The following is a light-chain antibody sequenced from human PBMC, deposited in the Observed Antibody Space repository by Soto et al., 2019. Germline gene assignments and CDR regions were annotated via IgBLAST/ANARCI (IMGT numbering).Light chain of an antibody. CDR2: DAS. V-gene: IGKV1-5*01. CDR3: QQYNTYST. J-gene: IGKJ5*01. Sequence: DIQMTQSPSSLSATVGDRVTITCRASQSISSWLAWYQQKPGKAPKLLIYDASSLRSGVPSRFSGGGSGTEFTLTISSLQPDDFATYYCQQYNTYSTCGQGTRREIK. CDR1: QSISSW.